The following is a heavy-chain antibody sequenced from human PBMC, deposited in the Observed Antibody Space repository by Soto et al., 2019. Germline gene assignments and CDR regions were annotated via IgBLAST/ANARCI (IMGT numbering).Heavy chain of an antibody. CDR3: ARDSVTRVSSDIPGMDV. CDR2: IGEGGVSR. J-gene: IGHJ6*02. D-gene: IGHD3-10*01. V-gene: IGHV3-23*01. Sequence: EVRLLESGGGLVQPGGSLRLSCVASGFDFSTYAMSWVRQAPGKGLEWVSVIGEGGVSRVYADAVKGRFTISRDNSKNTLYLKMTCLRVDDTAMYYCARDSVTRVSSDIPGMDVWGQGTTVSVSS. CDR1: GFDFSTYA.